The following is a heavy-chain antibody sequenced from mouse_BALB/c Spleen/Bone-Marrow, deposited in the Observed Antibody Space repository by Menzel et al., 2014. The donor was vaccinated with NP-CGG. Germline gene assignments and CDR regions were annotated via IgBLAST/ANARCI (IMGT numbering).Heavy chain of an antibody. CDR2: ISSGSGTI. CDR3: TRGGNWDDFDS. CDR1: GFTFSSFG. V-gene: IGHV5-17*02. J-gene: IGHJ2*01. Sequence: EVKLMESGGGLVQPGGSRKLSCAASGFTFSSFGMHWVRQAPEKGLEWVAYISSGSGTIFYADTVKGRFTVSRDNPKNTLFLQMTSLRSEDTAMYFCTRGGNWDDFDSWGQGTTLTVSS. D-gene: IGHD4-1*01.